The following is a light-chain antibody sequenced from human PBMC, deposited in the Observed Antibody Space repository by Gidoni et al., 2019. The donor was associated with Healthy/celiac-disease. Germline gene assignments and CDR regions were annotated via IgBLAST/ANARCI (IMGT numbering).Light chain of an antibody. J-gene: IGKJ1*01. V-gene: IGKV3-11*01. CDR1: QSVSSY. CDR2: DAS. CDR3: QQLWT. Sequence: EIVLTQSPATLSLSPGERATLSCRASQSVSSYLAWYQQKSGQAPRLLIYDASNRATGIPARFSGSGSGTDFTLTISSLEPEDFAVYYCQQLWTFGQGTKVEIK.